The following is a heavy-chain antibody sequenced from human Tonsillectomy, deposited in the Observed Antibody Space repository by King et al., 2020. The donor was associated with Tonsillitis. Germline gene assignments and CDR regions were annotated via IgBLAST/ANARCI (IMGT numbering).Heavy chain of an antibody. CDR1: GCTFTSYY. CDR2: INPSGGST. D-gene: IGHD3-9*01. V-gene: IGHV1-46*01. Sequence: VQLVQSGAEVKKPGASVKVSCKASGCTFTSYYMHWVRQAPGQGLEWMGIINPSGGSTSYAQKFQGRVTMTRDTSTSTVYMELSSLRSEDTDVYYCAREWGVLRYFDWSRNHFDYWGQGTLVTVSS. CDR3: AREWGVLRYFDWSRNHFDY. J-gene: IGHJ4*02.